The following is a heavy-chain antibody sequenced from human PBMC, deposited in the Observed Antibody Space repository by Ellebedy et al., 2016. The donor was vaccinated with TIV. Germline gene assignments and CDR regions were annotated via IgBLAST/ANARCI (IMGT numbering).Heavy chain of an antibody. CDR3: ARLMMAQHQSWFDP. Sequence: GESLKISCKGSGYSFTTYWIGWVRQMSGKGLEWMGIIYPGDSDTRYSPSFQGQVTISADKSIGTAYLQWSSLKASDTAMYYCARLMMAQHQSWFDPWGQGTLVTVSS. CDR2: IYPGDSDT. V-gene: IGHV5-51*01. CDR1: GYSFTTYW. D-gene: IGHD5-24*01. J-gene: IGHJ5*02.